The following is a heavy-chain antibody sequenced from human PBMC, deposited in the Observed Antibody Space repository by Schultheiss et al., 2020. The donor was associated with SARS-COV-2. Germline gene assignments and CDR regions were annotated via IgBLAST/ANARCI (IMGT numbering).Heavy chain of an antibody. CDR3: ARECHCSGGSCYLCEVPYGMEV. V-gene: IGHV6-1*01. J-gene: IGHJ6*02. CDR1: GDSVSSNSAA. Sequence: SQTLSLTCAISGDSVSSNSAAWNWIRQSPSRGLEWLGRTYYRSKWYNDYAVSVKSRITINPDTSKNQFSLQLNSVTPEDTAVYYCARECHCSGGSCYLCEVPYGMEVWGQGTTVTVSS. D-gene: IGHD2-15*01. CDR2: TYYRSKWYN.